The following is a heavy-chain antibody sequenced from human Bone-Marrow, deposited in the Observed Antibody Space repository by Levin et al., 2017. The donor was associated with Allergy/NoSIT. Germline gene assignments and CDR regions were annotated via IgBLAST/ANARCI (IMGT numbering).Heavy chain of an antibody. D-gene: IGHD6-19*01. CDR2: IKQDGSEK. J-gene: IGHJ4*02. V-gene: IGHV3-7*01. Sequence: GESLKISCAASGFTFSSHWMNWVRQAPGEGLEWVAIIKQDGSEKHYVDSVKGRFTISRDNAENSLYLQMDSLRAEDTAVYYCVRGAGFIFDYWGQGTLVTVSS. CDR3: VRGAGFIFDY. CDR1: GFTFSSHW.